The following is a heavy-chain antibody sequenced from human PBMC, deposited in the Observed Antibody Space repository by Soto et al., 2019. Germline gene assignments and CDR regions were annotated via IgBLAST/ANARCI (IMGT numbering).Heavy chain of an antibody. CDR3: ARAPYYYGSGLDY. Sequence: PGGSLRLSCAASGFTFSSYSMSWVRQAPGKGLEWVSYISSSSSTIYYADSVKGRFTISRDNAKNSLYLQMNSLRDEDTAVYYCARAPYYYGSGLDYWGQGTLVTVSS. V-gene: IGHV3-48*02. J-gene: IGHJ4*02. CDR1: GFTFSSYS. CDR2: ISSSSSTI. D-gene: IGHD3-10*01.